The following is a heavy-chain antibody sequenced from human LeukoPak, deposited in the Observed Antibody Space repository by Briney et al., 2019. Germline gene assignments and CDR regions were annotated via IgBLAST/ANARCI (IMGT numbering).Heavy chain of an antibody. D-gene: IGHD2-21*01. V-gene: IGHV1-2*02. CDR3: ARDQEHMYCGGDCYSGFDY. Sequence: GASVKVSCKASGYTFTGYYIYWVRQAPGQRLEWMGWINPNSGGTNYAQKFQGRVTMTRDTSISTAYMELSRLRSDDTAVFYCARDQEHMYCGGDCYSGFDYWGQGTLVTVSS. CDR2: INPNSGGT. CDR1: GYTFTGYY. J-gene: IGHJ4*02.